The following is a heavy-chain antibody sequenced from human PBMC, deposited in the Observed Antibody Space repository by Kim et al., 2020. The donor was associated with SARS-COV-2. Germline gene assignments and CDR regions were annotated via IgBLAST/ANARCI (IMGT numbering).Heavy chain of an antibody. CDR1: GFTFSSYD. J-gene: IGHJ3*02. CDR2: IGTAGDT. D-gene: IGHD3-22*01. Sequence: GGSLRLSCAASGFTFSSYDMHWVRQATGKGLEWVSAIGTAGDTYYPGSVKGRFTISRENAKNSLYLQMISLRAGDTAVYYCARVFSMIVVVHHDAFDIWGQGTMCTVSS. CDR3: ARVFSMIVVVHHDAFDI. V-gene: IGHV3-13*01.